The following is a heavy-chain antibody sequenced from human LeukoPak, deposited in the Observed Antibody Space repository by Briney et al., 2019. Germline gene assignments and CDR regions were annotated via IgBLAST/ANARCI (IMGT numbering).Heavy chain of an antibody. CDR1: GYTFTSYD. CDR2: MNPNSGNT. Sequence: ASVKVSCKASGYTFTSYDINWVRQATGQGLEWMGWMNPNSGNTGYAQKFQGRVTMTRNTSISTAYMELSSLRSEDTAVYYCAKDRIPYYDSSGYPDYWGQGTLVTVSS. D-gene: IGHD3-22*01. CDR3: AKDRIPYYDSSGYPDY. J-gene: IGHJ4*02. V-gene: IGHV1-8*01.